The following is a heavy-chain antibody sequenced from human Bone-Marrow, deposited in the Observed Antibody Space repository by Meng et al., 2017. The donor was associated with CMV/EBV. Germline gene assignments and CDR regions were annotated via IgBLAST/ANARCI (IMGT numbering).Heavy chain of an antibody. J-gene: IGHJ3*02. CDR1: GFTFSSYG. V-gene: IGHV3-30*02. Sequence: GESLKISCAASGFTFSSYGMHWVRQAPGKGLEWVAFIQYDGSNKYYADSVKGRFTISRDNSKNTLYLQMNSLRAEDTAMYYCSAFDIWGQGTMVTVSS. CDR3: SAFDI. CDR2: IQYDGSNK.